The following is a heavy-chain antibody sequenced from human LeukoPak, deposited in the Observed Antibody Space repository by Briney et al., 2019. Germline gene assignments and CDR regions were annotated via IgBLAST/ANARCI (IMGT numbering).Heavy chain of an antibody. CDR3: ARHSTGLFGL. J-gene: IGHJ3*01. CDR1: GYSFTSYW. V-gene: IGHV5-51*01. CDR2: IYPGDSET. Sequence: GESLKISCKGSGYSFTSYWIGWVRQMPGKGLEWMGVIYPGDSETQYSPSFQGHVTISADKSISTAYLQWSSLQASGTAMYFCARHSTGLFGLWGQGTMVTVSS.